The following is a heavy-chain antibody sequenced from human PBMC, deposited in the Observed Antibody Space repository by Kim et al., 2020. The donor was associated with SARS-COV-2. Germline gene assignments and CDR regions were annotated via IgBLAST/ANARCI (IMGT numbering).Heavy chain of an antibody. J-gene: IGHJ3*02. CDR3: ARNPATYYYDSSGYHHAFDI. V-gene: IGHV4-39*01. CDR2: IYYSGST. CDR1: GCSISSSSYY. D-gene: IGHD3-22*01. Sequence: SETLSLTCTVSGCSISSSSYYWGWIRQPPGKGLEWIGSIYYSGSTYYNPSLKSRVTISVDTSKNQFSLKLSSVTAADTAVYYCARNPATYYYDSSGYHHAFDIWGQGTMVTVSS.